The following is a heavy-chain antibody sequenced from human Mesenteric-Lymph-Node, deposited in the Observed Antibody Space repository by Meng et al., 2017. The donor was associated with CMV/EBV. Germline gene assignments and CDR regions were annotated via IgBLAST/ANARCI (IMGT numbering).Heavy chain of an antibody. J-gene: IGHJ6*02. CDR2: IYYRGST. CDR1: GVSMSSYY. D-gene: IGHD2/OR15-2a*01. Sequence: SETLSLTCAVSGVSMSSYYWSWIRQPPGKGLEWIGYIYYRGSTNYNPSLRSRVTISVDTSRNQFSLRLSSVTAADTAVYYCARDGGCNSASCYYYAMDVWGQGTTVTVSS. V-gene: IGHV4-59*01. CDR3: ARDGGCNSASCYYYAMDV.